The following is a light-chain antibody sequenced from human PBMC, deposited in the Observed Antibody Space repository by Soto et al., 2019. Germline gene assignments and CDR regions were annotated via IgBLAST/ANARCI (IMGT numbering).Light chain of an antibody. J-gene: IGKJ2*01. V-gene: IGKV3-20*01. CDR2: GTS. Sequence: EIVLTQSPGTLSLSPGERATLSCRAGQSVSSSYLAWYQQKPGQAPRLLIYGTSSRATGIPDRFGGSGSGTDFTLTISRLEPEDFAVYYCQQYGSSSYTFGQGTKLEIK. CDR1: QSVSSSY. CDR3: QQYGSSSYT.